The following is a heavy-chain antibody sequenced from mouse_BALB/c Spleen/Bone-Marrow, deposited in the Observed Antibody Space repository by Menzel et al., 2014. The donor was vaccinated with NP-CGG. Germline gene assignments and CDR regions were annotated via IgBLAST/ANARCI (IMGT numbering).Heavy chain of an antibody. Sequence: EVKLQESGTVLARPGASVKMSCKASGYSFTSYWMHWVKQRPGQGLEWIGAIYPGNSDTRYNQKFKGKAKLTAVTSATTAYMELSSLTNEDSAVYFCTRKVYYGNPLDYWGQGTTLTVSS. V-gene: IGHV1-5*01. CDR3: TRKVYYGNPLDY. CDR2: IYPGNSDT. CDR1: GYSFTSYW. D-gene: IGHD2-1*01. J-gene: IGHJ2*01.